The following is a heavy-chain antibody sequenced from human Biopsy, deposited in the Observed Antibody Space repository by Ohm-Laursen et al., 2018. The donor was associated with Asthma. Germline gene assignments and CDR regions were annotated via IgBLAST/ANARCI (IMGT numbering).Heavy chain of an antibody. J-gene: IGHJ4*02. CDR1: GFPLTAYT. V-gene: IGHV1-58*01. Sequence: GASVKVSCKVSGFPLTAYTFQWARQARGLGLEWIGWIVLGSGDTNYAQKFQERVTFTRDMSTSTASMELRGLRSEDTAVYFCAAGRTSLNGESLIWGQGTLVSVSS. D-gene: IGHD4-17*01. CDR3: AAGRTSLNGESLI. CDR2: IVLGSGDT.